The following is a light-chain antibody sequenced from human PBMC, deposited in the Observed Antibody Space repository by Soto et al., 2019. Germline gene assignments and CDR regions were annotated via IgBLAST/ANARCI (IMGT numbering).Light chain of an antibody. J-gene: IGKJ1*01. CDR3: QQYNSYSVT. CDR1: LSISRY. Sequence: IELTQSPSSLSASVVDRGIITCPASLSISRYLHWYKQKPGKAPKVLSWDASSLQRGVPSRFRGSGSGTEFTLTISSLQPDDFETYYCQQYNSYSVTFGQGTKVDI. CDR2: DAS. V-gene: IGKV1-5*01.